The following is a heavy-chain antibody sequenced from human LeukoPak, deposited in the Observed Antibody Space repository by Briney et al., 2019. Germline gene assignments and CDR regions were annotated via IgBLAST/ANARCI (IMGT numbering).Heavy chain of an antibody. CDR3: ARGPRGYDSSGYDL. CDR2: NYSGNT. Sequence: PSETLSLTCAVSGYSISSGYYWGWIRQPPGKGLEWIGSNYSGNTYYNPSLKSRVTISVDTSKNKFSLKLISVTAADTAVYYCARGPRGYDSSGYDLWGQGTLATVSS. V-gene: IGHV4-38-2*01. J-gene: IGHJ4*01. D-gene: IGHD3-22*01. CDR1: GYSISSGYY.